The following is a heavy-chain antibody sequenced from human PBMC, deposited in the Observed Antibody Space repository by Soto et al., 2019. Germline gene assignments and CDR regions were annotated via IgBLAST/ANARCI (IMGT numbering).Heavy chain of an antibody. CDR3: ARTYSSSWYIYYFDY. CDR2: IDWDDDK. D-gene: IGHD6-13*01. J-gene: IGHJ4*02. CDR1: GFSLSTSGMC. Sequence: GSGPTLVNPTQTLTLTCTFSGFSLSTSGMCVSWIRQPPGKALEWLALIDWDDDKYYSTSLKTRLTISKDTSKNQVVLTMTNMGPVDTATYYCARTYSSSWYIYYFDYWGQGTLVTVSS. V-gene: IGHV2-70*01.